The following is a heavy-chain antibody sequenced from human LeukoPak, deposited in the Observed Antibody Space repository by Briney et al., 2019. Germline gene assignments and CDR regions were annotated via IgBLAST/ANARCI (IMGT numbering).Heavy chain of an antibody. CDR1: GGSISSYY. Sequence: PSETLSLTCTVSGGSISSYYWSWIRQPPGKGLEWIGYIYYSGSTNYNPSLKSRVTISVDTSKNQFSPKLSSVTAADTAVYYCARSGPARSYYDSSGYYYAFFDYWGQGTLVTVSS. CDR3: ARSGPARSYYDSSGYYYAFFDY. CDR2: IYYSGST. V-gene: IGHV4-59*01. J-gene: IGHJ4*02. D-gene: IGHD3-22*01.